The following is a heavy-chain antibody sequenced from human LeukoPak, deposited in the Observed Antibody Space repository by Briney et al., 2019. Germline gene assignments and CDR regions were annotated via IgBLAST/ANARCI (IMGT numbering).Heavy chain of an antibody. CDR2: INPNSGGT. Sequence: ASVKVSCKASGYTFTGYYMHWVRQAPGQGLEWMGWINPNSGGTNYAQKFQGRVTMTRDTSISTAYMELSRLRSDDTAVYYCARTKMTTNYYYGMDVWGQGTTATVSS. V-gene: IGHV1-2*02. J-gene: IGHJ6*02. D-gene: IGHD4-17*01. CDR3: ARTKMTTNYYYGMDV. CDR1: GYTFTGYY.